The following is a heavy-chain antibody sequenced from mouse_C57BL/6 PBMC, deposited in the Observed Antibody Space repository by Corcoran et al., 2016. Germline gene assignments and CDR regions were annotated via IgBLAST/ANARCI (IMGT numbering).Heavy chain of an antibody. D-gene: IGHD1-1*01. CDR1: GYTFTDYY. CDR2: INPNNGGT. V-gene: IGHV1-26*01. J-gene: IGHJ2*01. Sequence: EVQLQQSGPELVKPGASVKISCKASGYTFTDYYMNWVKQSHGKSLEWIGDINPNNGGTSYNQKFKGKATLTVDKSSSTAYMELRSLTSEDSAVYYCARSSYYYGIDYWGQGTTLTVSS. CDR3: ARSSYYYGIDY.